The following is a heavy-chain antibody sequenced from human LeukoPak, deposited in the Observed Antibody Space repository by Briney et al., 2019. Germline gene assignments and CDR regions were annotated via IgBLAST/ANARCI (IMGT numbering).Heavy chain of an antibody. CDR1: GFTFSSYA. J-gene: IGHJ6*03. V-gene: IGHV3-23*01. Sequence: PGGSLRLSCAASGFTFSSYAMSWVRQTPVKGLEWVSVISGSGGSTYYADSVKGRFTISRDNSKNTLYLQMNSLRAEDTAVYYCARADSVAGTEPYYYYYMDVWGKGTTVTISS. D-gene: IGHD6-19*01. CDR2: ISGSGGST. CDR3: ARADSVAGTEPYYYYYMDV.